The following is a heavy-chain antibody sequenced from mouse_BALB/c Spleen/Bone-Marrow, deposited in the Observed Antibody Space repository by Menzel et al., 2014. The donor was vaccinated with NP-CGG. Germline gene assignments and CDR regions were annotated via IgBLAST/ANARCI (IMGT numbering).Heavy chain of an antibody. CDR3: ARDYYGFSYGFAY. J-gene: IGHJ3*01. D-gene: IGHD1-1*01. CDR1: GYSFTGYT. V-gene: IGHV1-26*01. CDR2: INPYNGGT. Sequence: VQLQQSGPELVKPGASMEISCKASGYSFTGYTMNWVKQSHGKNLEWIGLINPYNGGTNYNQKFKGKATLTVDKSSSTAYMELLSLTSEDSAVYYCARDYYGFSYGFAYWGQGTLVTVSA.